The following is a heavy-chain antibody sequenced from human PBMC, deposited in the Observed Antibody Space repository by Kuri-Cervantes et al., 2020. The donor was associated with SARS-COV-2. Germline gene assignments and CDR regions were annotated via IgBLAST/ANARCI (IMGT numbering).Heavy chain of an antibody. CDR2: ISHDGKNK. Sequence: GESLKISCAASGFNFSRTDMHWVRRAPGKGLEWVAVISHDGKNKKCIASGKGRFTISRDNSQNTLYLHMKSLRSEDTAMYYCAKDRVGVQDFWGQGNLVTVSS. CDR3: AKDRVGVQDF. D-gene: IGHD2-21*01. CDR1: GFNFSRTD. V-gene: IGHV3-30*18. J-gene: IGHJ4*02.